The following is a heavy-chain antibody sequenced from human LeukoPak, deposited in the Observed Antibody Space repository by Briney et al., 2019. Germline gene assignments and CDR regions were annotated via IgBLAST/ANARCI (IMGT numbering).Heavy chain of an antibody. CDR2: IKSDGRT. Sequence: GGPLRLSRAASGFTLSSYWMHWVRQAPGKGLVWVSRIKSDGRTNYADSVKGRFTISRDNAKNTVSLQMNSLRAEDTGVYYCARAPSEIGGYYPEYFRHWGQGTLVIVSS. CDR1: GFTLSSYW. D-gene: IGHD3-22*01. V-gene: IGHV3-74*01. J-gene: IGHJ1*01. CDR3: ARAPSEIGGYYPEYFRH.